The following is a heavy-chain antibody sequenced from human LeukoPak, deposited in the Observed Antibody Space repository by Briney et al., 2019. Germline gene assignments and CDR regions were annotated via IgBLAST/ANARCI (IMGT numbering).Heavy chain of an antibody. Sequence: GGSLRLSCAASGFTVSSNYMSWVRQAPVKGLEWVSVIYSGGSTYYADSVKGRFTISRDNSKNTLYLQMNSLRAEDTAVYYCAGGLTTPYYGMDVWGQGTTVTVSS. CDR3: AGGLTTPYYGMDV. D-gene: IGHD1-1*01. J-gene: IGHJ6*02. CDR2: IYSGGST. CDR1: GFTVSSNY. V-gene: IGHV3-66*01.